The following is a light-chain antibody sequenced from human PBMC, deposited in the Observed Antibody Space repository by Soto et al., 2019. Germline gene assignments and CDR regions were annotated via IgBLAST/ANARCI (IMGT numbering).Light chain of an antibody. CDR3: RQYNSYSWT. CDR2: DAS. Sequence: DIQMTQSPSTLSTSVGDRVTIICRASQNINIRLAWYQQKPGQAPKLLIFDASSWESGVPSRFSGSGSGTEFTLTISSLQPDDFATYYCRQYNSYSWTFGQGTKVDNK. J-gene: IGKJ1*01. CDR1: QNINIR. V-gene: IGKV1-5*02.